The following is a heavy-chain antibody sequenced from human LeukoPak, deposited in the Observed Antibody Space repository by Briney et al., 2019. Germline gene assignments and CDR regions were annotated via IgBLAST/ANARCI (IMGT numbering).Heavy chain of an antibody. V-gene: IGHV4-61*02. D-gene: IGHD6-13*01. J-gene: IGHJ4*02. CDR2: IYTSGST. CDR3: ASGIAAAGKDY. Sequence: PSETLSLTCTVSGGSISSGSYYWSWIRQPAGKGLEWIGRIYTSGSTNYNPSLKSRVTISVDTSKNQFSLKLSSVTAADTAVYYCASGIAAAGKDYWGQGTLVTVSS. CDR1: GGSISSGSYY.